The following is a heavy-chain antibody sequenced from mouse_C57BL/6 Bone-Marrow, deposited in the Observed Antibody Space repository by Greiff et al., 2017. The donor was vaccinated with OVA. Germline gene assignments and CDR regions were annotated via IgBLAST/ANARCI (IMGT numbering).Heavy chain of an antibody. Sequence: VQLVESGAEVVRPGASVKLSCKASGYTFTDHYINWVQQRPGQGLEWIARIYPGSGNTYYNEKFKGKATLTAEKSSNTAYMQLSSLTSEDSAVYFCARDDGYFFEYWGQGTTLTVSS. J-gene: IGHJ2*01. D-gene: IGHD2-3*01. CDR1: GYTFTDHY. CDR2: IYPGSGNT. V-gene: IGHV1-76*01. CDR3: ARDDGYFFEY.